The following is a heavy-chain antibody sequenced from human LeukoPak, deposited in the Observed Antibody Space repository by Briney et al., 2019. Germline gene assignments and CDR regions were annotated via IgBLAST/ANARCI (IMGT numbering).Heavy chain of an antibody. CDR2: ISGSGGGT. D-gene: IGHD3-22*01. CDR3: AKRGVVIRVILVGFHKEAYYFDS. CDR1: GITLSNYG. J-gene: IGHJ4*02. Sequence: GGSLRLSCAVSGITLSNYGMSWVRQAPGKGLEWVAGISGSGGGTNYADSVQGRFTISRDNPKNTLYLQMNGLRAEDTAVYFCAKRGVVIRVILVGFHKEAYYFDSWGQGALVTVSS. V-gene: IGHV3-23*01.